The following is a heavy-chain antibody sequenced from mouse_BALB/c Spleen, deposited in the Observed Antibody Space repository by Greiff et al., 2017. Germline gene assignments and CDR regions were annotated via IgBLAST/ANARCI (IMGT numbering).Heavy chain of an antibody. CDR3: ARIYGNYWYAMDY. CDR1: GFAFSSYD. J-gene: IGHJ4*01. V-gene: IGHV5-12-1*01. Sequence: EVKLMESGGGLVKPGGSLKLSCAASGFAFSSYDMSWVRQTPEKRLEWVAYISSGGGSTYYPDTVKGRFTISRDNAKNTLYLQMSSLKSEDTAMYYCARIYGNYWYAMDYWGQGTSVTVSS. D-gene: IGHD2-1*01. CDR2: ISSGGGST.